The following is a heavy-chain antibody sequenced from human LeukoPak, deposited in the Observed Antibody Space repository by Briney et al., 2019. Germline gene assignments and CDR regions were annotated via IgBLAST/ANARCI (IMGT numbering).Heavy chain of an antibody. CDR1: GYTFTGYN. J-gene: IGHJ4*02. V-gene: IGHV1-2*02. CDR2: INPNSGGT. CDR3: ASPEGSSTSCYNCFDY. D-gene: IGHD2-2*02. Sequence: ASVKVSCKASGYTFTGYNMHWVRQAPGQGLEWMGWINPNSGGTNYAQKFQGRVTMTRDTSISTAYMELSRLRSDDTAVYYCASPEGSSTSCYNCFDYWGQGTLVTVSS.